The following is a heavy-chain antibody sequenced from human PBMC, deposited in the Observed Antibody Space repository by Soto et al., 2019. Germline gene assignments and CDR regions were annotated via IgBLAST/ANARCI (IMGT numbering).Heavy chain of an antibody. Sequence: EVQLVESGGGLVQPGGSLRLSCAASGFTFSSYSMNWVRQAPGKGLERVSYISSSSSTIYYADSVKGRFTISRDNAKNSLYLQMNSLRDEDTAVYYCASGGNYYGSGSWWGYWGQGTLVTVSS. CDR2: ISSSSSTI. CDR1: GFTFSSYS. V-gene: IGHV3-48*02. J-gene: IGHJ4*02. CDR3: ASGGNYYGSGSWWGY. D-gene: IGHD3-10*01.